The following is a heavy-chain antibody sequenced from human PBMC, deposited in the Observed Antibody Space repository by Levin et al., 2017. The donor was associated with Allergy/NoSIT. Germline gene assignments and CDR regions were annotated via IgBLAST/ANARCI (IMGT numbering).Heavy chain of an antibody. V-gene: IGHV3-23*01. Sequence: GESLKISCAASGFTFSSYAMSWVRQAPGKGLEWVSAISGSGGSTYYADSVKGRFTISRDNSKNTLYLQMNSLRAEDTAVYYCAKDRLGTGYSSSWYGNWFDPWGQGTLVTVSS. J-gene: IGHJ5*02. CDR1: GFTFSSYA. D-gene: IGHD6-13*01. CDR3: AKDRLGTGYSSSWYGNWFDP. CDR2: ISGSGGST.